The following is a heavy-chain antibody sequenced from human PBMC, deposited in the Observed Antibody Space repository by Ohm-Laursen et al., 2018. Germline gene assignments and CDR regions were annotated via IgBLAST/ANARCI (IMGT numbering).Heavy chain of an antibody. CDR2: INSRSSYL. J-gene: IGHJ4*02. V-gene: IGHV3-21*01. Sequence: GSLRLSCTASGFAFSSFAMNWVRQAPGKGLEWVSSINSRSSYLYYADSLKGRFIISRDNAKNSVYLQMNSLRAEDTAVYHCARDPVRGLTDYWGQGTLVTVSS. CDR1: GFAFSSFA. D-gene: IGHD3-16*01. CDR3: ARDPVRGLTDY.